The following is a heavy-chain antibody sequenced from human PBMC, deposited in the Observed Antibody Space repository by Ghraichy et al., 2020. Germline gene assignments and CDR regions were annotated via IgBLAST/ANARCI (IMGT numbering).Heavy chain of an antibody. J-gene: IGHJ4*02. CDR2: ISGSGGST. D-gene: IGHD3-22*01. V-gene: IGHV3-23*01. Sequence: GESLNISCAASGFTFSSYAMSWVRQAPGKGLEWVSAISGSGGSTYYADSVKGRFTISRDNSKNTLYLQMNSLRAEDTAVYYCAKDLYYDSSGYYYGPFDYWGQGTLVTVSS. CDR3: AKDLYYDSSGYYYGPFDY. CDR1: GFTFSSYA.